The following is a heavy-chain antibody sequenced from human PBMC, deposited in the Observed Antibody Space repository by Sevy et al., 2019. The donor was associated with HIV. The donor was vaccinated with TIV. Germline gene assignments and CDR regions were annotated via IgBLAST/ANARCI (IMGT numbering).Heavy chain of an antibody. Sequence: SGPTLVKPTQTLTLTCTFSGFSLLTSGVGVGWIRQPPGKALEWLALIYWNDDERNSPSLKSRLTITKDTSKNQVVLTMTNIDPIDTATYYCAHNYFYRSGSPFDYWGQGTLVTVSS. J-gene: IGHJ4*02. CDR2: IYWNDDE. CDR1: GFSLLTSGVG. CDR3: AHNYFYRSGSPFDY. D-gene: IGHD3-10*01. V-gene: IGHV2-5*01.